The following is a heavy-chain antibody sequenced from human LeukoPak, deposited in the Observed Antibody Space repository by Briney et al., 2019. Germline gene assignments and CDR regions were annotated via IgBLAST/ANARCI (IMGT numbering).Heavy chain of an antibody. CDR2: IYTSGST. V-gene: IGHV4-61*02. J-gene: IGHJ4*02. D-gene: IGHD4-17*01. Sequence: SETLSLTCTVSGGSISGGSYYWSWIRQPAGEGLEWIGRIYTSGSTNYNPSLKSRVTISVDTSKNQFSLKLSSVTAADTAVYYCARDSTVTNYFDYWGQGTLVTVSS. CDR1: GGSISGGSYY. CDR3: ARDSTVTNYFDY.